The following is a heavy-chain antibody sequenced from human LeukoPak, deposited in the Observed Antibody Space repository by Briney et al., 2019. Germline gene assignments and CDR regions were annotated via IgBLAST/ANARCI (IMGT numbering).Heavy chain of an antibody. V-gene: IGHV3-48*01. CDR2: ISSRSTTI. CDR3: ARVWQDYSNADY. CDR1: GFTFSTYH. Sequence: GSLRLSCAASGFTFSTYHMNWVRQAPGKGLEWVSYISSRSTTIYYSASVRGRFAIYRDNDNSSLFLQMNSLTAEDTGVYYCARVWQDYSNADYWGQGTLVTVSS. D-gene: IGHD4-11*01. J-gene: IGHJ4*02.